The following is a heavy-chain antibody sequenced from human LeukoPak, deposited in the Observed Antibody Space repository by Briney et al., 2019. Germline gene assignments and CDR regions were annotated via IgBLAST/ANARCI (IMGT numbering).Heavy chain of an antibody. J-gene: IGHJ3*02. CDR1: GFTFSTYG. V-gene: IGHV3-23*01. CDR2: ISGSGGST. Sequence: GGSLRLSCAASGFTFSTYGMHWVRQAPGKGLEWVSAISGSGGSTYYADSVKGRFTISRDNSKNTLYLQMSSLRAEDTAVYYCAKHPGPQTYDAFDIWGQGTMVTVSS. D-gene: IGHD3-10*01. CDR3: AKHPGPQTYDAFDI.